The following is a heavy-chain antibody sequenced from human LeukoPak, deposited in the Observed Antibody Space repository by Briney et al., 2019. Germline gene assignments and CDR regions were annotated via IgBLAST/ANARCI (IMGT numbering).Heavy chain of an antibody. J-gene: IGHJ4*02. CDR2: VHHSGRT. CDR3: ARDLSADY. V-gene: IGHV4-59*01. CDR1: GASKLKYY. Sequence: SETLTLTCNVSGASKLKYYWSWLRQAPGKGLEWVGYVHHSGRTNSNPSLGSRVTMSVDTSTSQLSLNLTSVTTADTAVYFCARDLSADYWGQGTLVFVPS.